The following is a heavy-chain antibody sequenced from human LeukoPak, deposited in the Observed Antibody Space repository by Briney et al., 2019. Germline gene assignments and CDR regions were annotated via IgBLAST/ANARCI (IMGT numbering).Heavy chain of an antibody. CDR1: GGTFSSYA. Sequence: ASVKVSCKASGGTFSSYAISWVRQAPGQGLEWMGGIIPIFGTANYAQKFQGRVTMTRDMSTSTVYMELSSLRSEDTAVYYCARGVVGATAAPDFDYWGQGTLVTVSS. D-gene: IGHD1-26*01. CDR3: ARGVVGATAAPDFDY. V-gene: IGHV1-69*05. CDR2: IIPIFGTA. J-gene: IGHJ4*02.